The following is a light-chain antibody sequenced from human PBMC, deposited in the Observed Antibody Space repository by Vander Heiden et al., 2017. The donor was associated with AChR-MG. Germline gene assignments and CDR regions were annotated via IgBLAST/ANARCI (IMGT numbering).Light chain of an antibody. CDR2: DNS. CDR1: SSNIGAGYD. Sequence: QSVLTQPPSVSAAPRQRVTLTCSGGSSNIGAGYDVHWYQQLPGTAPKLLIYDNSNRPSGVPDRFSGSKSGTSASLAITGRQAEDEADYYCQSYDSSLSGSVFGGGTKLTVL. CDR3: QSYDSSLSGSV. V-gene: IGLV1-40*01. J-gene: IGLJ3*02.